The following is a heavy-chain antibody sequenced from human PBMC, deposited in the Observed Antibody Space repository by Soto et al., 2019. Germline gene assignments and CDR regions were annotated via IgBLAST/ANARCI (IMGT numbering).Heavy chain of an antibody. Sequence: EVQVVDAGGDLVQPGGSLRLSCADSGFTIRIYWIHWVRQAPGKGLGWVSRINSDGSSISYADSVKGRFTISRDNAKNTLYLQMNSLRVDDTAVYYCTRGYSGYGNFDYWVQGTLVTVSS. J-gene: IGHJ4*02. CDR3: TRGYSGYGNFDY. CDR1: GFTIRIYW. CDR2: INSDGSSI. V-gene: IGHV3-74*01. D-gene: IGHD5-12*01.